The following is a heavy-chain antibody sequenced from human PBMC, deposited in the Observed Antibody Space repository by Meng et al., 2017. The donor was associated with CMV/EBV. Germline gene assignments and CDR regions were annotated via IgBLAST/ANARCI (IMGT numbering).Heavy chain of an antibody. V-gene: IGHV4-4*07. D-gene: IGHD4-17*01. CDR2: TYPSGST. J-gene: IGHJ4*02. CDR1: GGSVGSYY. CDR3: ARGPEVDYGDYVGLDY. Sequence: PDLLEPPGTLPVTSTSSGGSVGSYYGSWTRQPAGKVLEWIGRTYPSGSTNYNPSLKSRVTMSVYTSKNQFSLKLSSVTAADTAVYYCARGPEVDYGDYVGLDYWGQGTLVTVSS.